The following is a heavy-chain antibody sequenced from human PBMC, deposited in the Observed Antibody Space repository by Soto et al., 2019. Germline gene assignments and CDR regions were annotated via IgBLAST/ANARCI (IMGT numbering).Heavy chain of an antibody. D-gene: IGHD5-18*01. Sequence: VQLLESGGGLVQPGGSLRLSCAASGFTFSSYAMSWVRQAPGKGLEWVSAISGSGGSTYYADSVKGRFTISRDNSKNTLYLQMNSLRAEDTAVYYCARGWTGYSYGYHGSDYWGQGTLVTVSS. CDR1: GFTFSSYA. V-gene: IGHV3-23*01. CDR3: ARGWTGYSYGYHGSDY. CDR2: ISGSGGST. J-gene: IGHJ4*02.